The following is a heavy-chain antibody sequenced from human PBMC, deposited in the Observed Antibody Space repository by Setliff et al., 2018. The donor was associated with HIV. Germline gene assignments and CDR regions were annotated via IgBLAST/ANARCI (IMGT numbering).Heavy chain of an antibody. CDR3: ARGRNRNYVVYGMDV. CDR1: GLTDTYNY. V-gene: IGHV3-53*01. J-gene: IGHJ6*02. Sequence: TGGSLRLSCAASGLTDTYNYMSWVRQAPGKGLEWVSVIYAGGSTYYADSVKGRSTISRDNSKNMLYLQMDSLRAEDTAVYYCARGRNRNYVVYGMDVWGQGTTVTVSS. D-gene: IGHD1-7*01. CDR2: IYAGGST.